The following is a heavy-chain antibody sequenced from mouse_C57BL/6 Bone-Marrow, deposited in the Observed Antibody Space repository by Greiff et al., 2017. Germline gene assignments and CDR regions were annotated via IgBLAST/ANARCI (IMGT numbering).Heavy chain of an antibody. Sequence: QVQLKQPGAELVRPGSSVKLSCKASGYTFTSYWMHWVKQRPIQGLEWIGNIDPSDSETHYNQKFKDKATLTVDKSSSTAYMQLSSLTSEDSAVYYCASADYGSSYGWIAYWGQGTLVTVSA. CDR2: IDPSDSET. V-gene: IGHV1-52*01. J-gene: IGHJ3*01. D-gene: IGHD1-1*01. CDR1: GYTFTSYW. CDR3: ASADYGSSYGWIAY.